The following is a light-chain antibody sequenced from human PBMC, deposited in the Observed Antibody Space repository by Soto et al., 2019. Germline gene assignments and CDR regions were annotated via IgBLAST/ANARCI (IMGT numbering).Light chain of an antibody. CDR1: QSLLHSNGYNC. CDR3: MQPLQTPYT. V-gene: IGKV2-28*01. J-gene: IGKJ2*01. CDR2: LAS. Sequence: DTVMTQSPLSLSVTPGEPASISCRSGQSLLHSNGYNCLDWYLQKPGQSPHLLIYLASNRASGVPDRFNGSGSGTDFTLKISGVEAEDVGIYYCMQPLQTPYTFDQGTKLEIK.